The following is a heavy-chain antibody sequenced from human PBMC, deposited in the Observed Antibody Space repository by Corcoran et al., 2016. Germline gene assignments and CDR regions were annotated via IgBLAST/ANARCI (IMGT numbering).Heavy chain of an antibody. CDR2: IWYDGSNK. CDR3: ARGGYSLYGMDV. Sequence: QVQLVESGGGVVQPGRSLRLSCAASGFTFSSYGMHWVRQAPGKGLEWVAVIWYDGSNKYYADSVKGRFTISRDNSKNTLYRQMNSLRAEDTAVYYCARGGYSLYGMDVWGQGTTVTVSS. D-gene: IGHD2-15*01. CDR1: GFTFSSYG. V-gene: IGHV3-33*01. J-gene: IGHJ6*02.